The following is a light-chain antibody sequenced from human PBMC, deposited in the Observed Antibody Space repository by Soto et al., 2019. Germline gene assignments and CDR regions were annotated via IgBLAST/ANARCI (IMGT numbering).Light chain of an antibody. CDR2: SAS. Sequence: IQLTQSPSSLAASVGDRVTITCRASQGISTYLAWYQQRPGKAPNLLIYSASTLAIGVPSRVSGSGSETDFILTSSRLQPEDFATYYCQQLKSFPLTFGGGTKVEIK. CDR1: QGISTY. CDR3: QQLKSFPLT. V-gene: IGKV1-9*01. J-gene: IGKJ4*01.